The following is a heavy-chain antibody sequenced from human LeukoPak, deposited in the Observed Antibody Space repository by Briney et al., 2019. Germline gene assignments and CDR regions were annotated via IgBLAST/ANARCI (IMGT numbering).Heavy chain of an antibody. V-gene: IGHV3-48*04. CDR1: GFTFSNYS. CDR2: ISSSNTI. CDR3: AREPFWSGYYSNLHFDY. J-gene: IGHJ4*02. Sequence: GGSLRLSCAASGFTFSNYSMNWVRQAPGKGLEWVSYISSSNTIYYADSVKGRFTISRDNAKNSLYLQMNSLRAEDTAVYYCAREPFWSGYYSNLHFDYWGQGTLVTVSS. D-gene: IGHD3-3*01.